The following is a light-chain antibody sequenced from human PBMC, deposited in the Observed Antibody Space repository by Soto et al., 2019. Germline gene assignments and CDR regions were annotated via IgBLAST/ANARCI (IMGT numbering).Light chain of an antibody. CDR1: SSNIGVNY. CDR2: RNN. J-gene: IGLJ3*02. Sequence: QPVLTQPPSGSGTPGQRVTISCSGSSSNIGVNYLYWYHQLPGTAPKLVIFRNNRRPSGVPDRLSGSKSGTSASLAISGLRSEDEGDYYCAAWDDSLSTWVFGGGTKLTVL. CDR3: AAWDDSLSTWV. V-gene: IGLV1-47*01.